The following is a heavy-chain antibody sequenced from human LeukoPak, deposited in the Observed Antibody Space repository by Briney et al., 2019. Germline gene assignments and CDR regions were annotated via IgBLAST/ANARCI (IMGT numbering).Heavy chain of an antibody. CDR3: AKDRFSRLDY. J-gene: IGHJ4*02. CDR1: GFTFSSYA. Sequence: GGSLRLSCAASGFTFSSYAMSWVRQAPGKGLEWVSATSGSGGNTYYAGSVKGRFTISRDNSKNTLYLQMNSLRAEDTAVYYCAKDRFSRLDYWGQGTLVTVSS. CDR2: TSGSGGNT. V-gene: IGHV3-23*01.